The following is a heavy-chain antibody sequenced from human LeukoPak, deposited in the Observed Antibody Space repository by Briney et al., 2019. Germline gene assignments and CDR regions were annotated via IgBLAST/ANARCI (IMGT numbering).Heavy chain of an antibody. CDR3: ARERGKAYYYGSGRKKTIDY. V-gene: IGHV3-33*01. J-gene: IGHJ4*02. CDR1: GFSFSSYG. CDR2: IWYDGSNK. Sequence: GGSLRLSCAASGFSFSSYGMHWVRQAPGKGLEWVAVIWYDGSNKYYADSVKGRFTISRDNSKNTLYLQMNSLRAEDTAVYYCARERGKAYYYGSGRKKTIDYWGQGTLVTVSS. D-gene: IGHD3-10*01.